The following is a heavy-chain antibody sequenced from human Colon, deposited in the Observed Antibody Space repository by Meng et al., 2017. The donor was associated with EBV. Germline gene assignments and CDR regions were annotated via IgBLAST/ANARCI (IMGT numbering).Heavy chain of an antibody. Sequence: VHQPQGEPGLLQPSVTPAFTCADYGGPSNNFYWSRIRQPPGKGLEWIGEMNQRGSTNYNPSLKSRVTISVDASKNQFSLKLSSVTAADTAVYYCARAWGYCSSGSCRTGWGQGTLVTVSS. CDR3: ARAWGYCSSGSCRTG. V-gene: IGHV4-34*02. CDR2: MNQRGST. CDR1: GGPSNNFY. J-gene: IGHJ4*02. D-gene: IGHD2-15*01.